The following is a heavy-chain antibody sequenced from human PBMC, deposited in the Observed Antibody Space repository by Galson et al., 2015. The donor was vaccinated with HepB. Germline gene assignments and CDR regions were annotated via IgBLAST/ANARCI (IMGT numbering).Heavy chain of an antibody. V-gene: IGHV3-30-3*01. CDR3: ARDDSYGYGGYFDY. Sequence: SLRLSCAASGFTFSSYAVHWVRQAPGKGLEWVAVISYDGSNKYYADSVKGRFTISRDNSKNTLYLQMNSLRAEDTAVYYCARDDSYGYGGYFDYWGQGTLVTVSS. CDR1: GFTFSSYA. J-gene: IGHJ4*02. D-gene: IGHD5-18*01. CDR2: ISYDGSNK.